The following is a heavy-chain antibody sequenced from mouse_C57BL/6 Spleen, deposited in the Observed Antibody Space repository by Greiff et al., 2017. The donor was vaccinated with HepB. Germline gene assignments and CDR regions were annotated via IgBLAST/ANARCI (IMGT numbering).Heavy chain of an antibody. CDR2: IYPGSGST. CDR3: AKEGNAMDY. Sequence: VKLQQPGAELVKPGASVKMSCKASGYTFTSYWITWVKQSPGQGLEWIGDIYPGSGSTNYNEKFKSKATLTVDTSSSTAYMQLSSLTSEDSAVYYCAKEGNAMDYWGQGTSVTVSS. CDR1: GYTFTSYW. V-gene: IGHV1-55*01. J-gene: IGHJ4*01.